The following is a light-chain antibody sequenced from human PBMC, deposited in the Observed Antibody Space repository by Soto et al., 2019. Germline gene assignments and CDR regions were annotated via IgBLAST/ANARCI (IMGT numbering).Light chain of an antibody. CDR1: GSDVGGYNY. CDR2: EVT. Sequence: QSALTQPASVSGSPGQSITISCTGTGSDVGGYNYVSWYQQHPGKAPKLMIYEVTNRPSGVSNRFSGSKSGNTASLTISGLQAEDEADYYCSSYTSSSTPVLFGGGTKLTVL. J-gene: IGLJ2*01. V-gene: IGLV2-14*01. CDR3: SSYTSSSTPVL.